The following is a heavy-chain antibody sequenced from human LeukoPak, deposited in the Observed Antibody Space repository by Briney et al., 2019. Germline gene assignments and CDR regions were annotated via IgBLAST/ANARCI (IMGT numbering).Heavy chain of an antibody. Sequence: GGSLRLSCTPSGFIFSSYVMSWVRQAPGKGLEWVSAISGSGGSTYYADSVKGRFTISRDNSKNTLYLQMNSLRAEDTAVYYCAKHPYCSSTSCYLGYWGQGTLVTVSS. J-gene: IGHJ4*02. V-gene: IGHV3-23*01. CDR1: GFIFSSYV. CDR2: ISGSGGST. CDR3: AKHPYCSSTSCYLGY. D-gene: IGHD2-2*01.